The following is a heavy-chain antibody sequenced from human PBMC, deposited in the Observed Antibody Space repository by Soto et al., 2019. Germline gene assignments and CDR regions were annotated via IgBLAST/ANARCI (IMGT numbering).Heavy chain of an antibody. J-gene: IGHJ4*02. CDR1: GGTFSSYA. D-gene: IGHD3-22*01. V-gene: IGHV1-69*13. CDR2: IIPIFGTA. CDR3: ARGSGYYDSSGYYLFDY. Sequence: SVKVSCKASGGTFSSYAISWVRQAPGQGLEWMGGIIPIFGTANYAQKFQGGVTITADESTSTAYMELSSLRSEDTAVYYCARGSGYYDSSGYYLFDYWGQGTLVTAPQ.